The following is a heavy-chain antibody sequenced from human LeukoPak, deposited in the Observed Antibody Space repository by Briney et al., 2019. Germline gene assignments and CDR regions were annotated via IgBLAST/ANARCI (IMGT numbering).Heavy chain of an antibody. Sequence: PGGSVRLSCEASGFIFSNSAMSWVRQAPGKGLEWVSGISWNSGSIGYADSVKGRFTISRGNAKNSLYLQMNSLRAEDTALYYCAKGYCSSTSCYGYYYGMDVWGQGTTVTVSS. J-gene: IGHJ6*02. D-gene: IGHD2-2*01. CDR1: GFIFSNSA. CDR3: AKGYCSSTSCYGYYYGMDV. V-gene: IGHV3-9*01. CDR2: ISWNSGSI.